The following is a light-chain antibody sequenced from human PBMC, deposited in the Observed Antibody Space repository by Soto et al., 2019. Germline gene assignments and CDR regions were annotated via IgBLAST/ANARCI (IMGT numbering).Light chain of an antibody. Sequence: DIQMTQSPASLSASAGDKVTITCRASQNIGRSLNWYQQKPGKAPKPLIYAASSLQSGVPSRFSGSGSGTDFTLTVSSLQPDDFATYYCQQSSITPPTFGQGTKVDIK. CDR1: QNIGRS. CDR3: QQSSITPPT. CDR2: AAS. J-gene: IGKJ1*01. V-gene: IGKV1-39*01.